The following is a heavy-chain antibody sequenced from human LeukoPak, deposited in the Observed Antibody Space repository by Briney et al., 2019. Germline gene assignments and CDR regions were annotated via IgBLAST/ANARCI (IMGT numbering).Heavy chain of an antibody. CDR2: IYYSGST. Sequence: SETLSLTCTVSGGSISSYYWSWLRQPPGKGLEWIGYIYYSGSTNYNPSLKSRVTISVDTSKNQFSLKLSSVTAADTAVYYCARSRWLQFHWFDPWGQGTLVTVSS. J-gene: IGHJ5*02. V-gene: IGHV4-59*01. CDR3: ARSRWLQFHWFDP. D-gene: IGHD5-24*01. CDR1: GGSISSYY.